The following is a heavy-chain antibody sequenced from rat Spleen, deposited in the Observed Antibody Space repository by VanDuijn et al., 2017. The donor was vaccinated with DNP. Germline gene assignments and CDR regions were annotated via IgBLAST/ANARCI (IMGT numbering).Heavy chain of an antibody. CDR1: DFSLTNYH. Sequence: QVQLKESGPGLVQPSQTLSLTCTVSDFSLTNYHVQWVRQPPGEGLEWMGVMWSEGDTAHSSALSSRLTISRDTSKSQVLLKMNGLQTEDTAMYFCARSNYYSGVAVFDYWGLGVMVTVSS. J-gene: IGHJ2*01. CDR2: MWSEGDT. V-gene: IGHV2-32*01. D-gene: IGHD1-1*01. CDR3: ARSNYYSGVAVFDY.